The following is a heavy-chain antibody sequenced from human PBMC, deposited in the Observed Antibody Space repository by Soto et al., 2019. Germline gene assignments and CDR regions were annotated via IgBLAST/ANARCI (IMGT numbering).Heavy chain of an antibody. CDR1: GGTFSSYA. J-gene: IGHJ6*02. V-gene: IGHV1-18*01. Sequence: ASVKVSCKASGGTFSSYAISWVRQAPGQGLEWMGWISAYNGNTNYAQKLQGRVTMTTDTSTSTAYMELRSLRSDDTAVYYCARGDYDFWSGHNYYYYGMVVWGQGTTVTVSS. CDR3: ARGDYDFWSGHNYYYYGMVV. D-gene: IGHD3-3*01. CDR2: ISAYNGNT.